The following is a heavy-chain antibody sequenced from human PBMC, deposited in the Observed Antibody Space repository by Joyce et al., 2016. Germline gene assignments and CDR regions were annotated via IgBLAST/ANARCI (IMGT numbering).Heavy chain of an antibody. J-gene: IGHJ3*02. CDR1: GYTFTRYD. CDR3: ARDPRLLITSVMTNDGFDI. V-gene: IGHV1-18*01. CDR2: ISSYNGNT. D-gene: IGHD1-20*01. Sequence: QVELVQSGGEVKKPGASVKVSCKASGYTFTRYDISWVRQAPGQGLEWMGWISSYNGNTHYAEKVQGRVTMTTDTVTSTAYMELRSLREDDTAVYFCARDPRLLITSVMTNDGFDIWGQGTAVIVSS.